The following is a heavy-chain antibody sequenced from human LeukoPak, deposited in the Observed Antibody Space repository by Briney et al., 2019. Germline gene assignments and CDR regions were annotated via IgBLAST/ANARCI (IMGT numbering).Heavy chain of an antibody. CDR2: IKQDGSEK. Sequence: TGGSLRLSCAASGFTFSSYWMNWVRQAPGKGLEWVANIKQDGSEKYYVDSVKGRFTISRDNAQNSLYLQMNSLRGDDTAVYYCARGWFGDAWGQGTLVTVSS. CDR1: GFTFSSYW. D-gene: IGHD3-10*01. V-gene: IGHV3-7*04. CDR3: ARGWFGDA. J-gene: IGHJ5*02.